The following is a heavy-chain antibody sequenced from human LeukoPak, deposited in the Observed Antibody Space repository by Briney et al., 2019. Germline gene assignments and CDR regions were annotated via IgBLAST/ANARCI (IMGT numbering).Heavy chain of an antibody. CDR2: IYTSGST. J-gene: IGHJ4*02. Sequence: SETLSLTCTVSGGSISRGSYYWRWLRPPAGTGLEWIGRIYTSGSTNYNPSLKSRVTISVDTSKNQFSLKLSSVTAADTAVYYCARGDNSGYFDYWGQGTLVTVSS. CDR1: GGSISRGSYY. V-gene: IGHV4-61*02. CDR3: ARGDNSGYFDY. D-gene: IGHD4-23*01.